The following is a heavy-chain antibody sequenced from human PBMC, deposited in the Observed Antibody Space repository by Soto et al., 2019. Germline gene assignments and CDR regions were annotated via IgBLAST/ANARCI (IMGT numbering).Heavy chain of an antibody. V-gene: IGHV3-23*01. J-gene: IGHJ4*02. CDR1: EFTFSNYA. CDR2: ISDNGGTT. Sequence: GGSLRLSCAASEFTFSNYAMSWVRQAPGKGLEWVSSISDNGGTTYYADSVKGRFTISRDNSKNTLYLQMNSLRAEDTAVYYCAKDTQQLIVYFDYWGQRTQVTVSS. D-gene: IGHD6-13*01. CDR3: AKDTQQLIVYFDY.